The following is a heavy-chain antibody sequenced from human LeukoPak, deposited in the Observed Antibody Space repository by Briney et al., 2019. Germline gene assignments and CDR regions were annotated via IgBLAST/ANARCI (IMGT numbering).Heavy chain of an antibody. CDR3: ARGYYSDYSDY. CDR2: IYYSGST. D-gene: IGHD2-15*01. CDR1: GGSISSSSYY. Sequence: SETLSRTCTVSGGSISSSSYYWGWIRQPPGKGLEWIGSIYYSGSTYYNPSLKSRVTISVDTSKNQFSLKLSSVTAADTAVYYCARGYYSDYSDYWGQGTLVTVSS. J-gene: IGHJ4*02. V-gene: IGHV4-39*07.